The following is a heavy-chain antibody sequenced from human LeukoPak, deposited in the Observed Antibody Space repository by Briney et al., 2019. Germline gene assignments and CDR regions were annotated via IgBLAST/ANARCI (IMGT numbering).Heavy chain of an antibody. Sequence: GGSLRLSCAASGFTLSSYVMSWVRQAAEKGLEWVSAINGSGRSTYYADSVNGRFTISRDDSKSTLYLQMNSLRAEDTAVYYCAKAINRIAVAVTTLFDYWGQGTLVTVSS. J-gene: IGHJ4*02. CDR2: INGSGRST. CDR1: GFTLSSYV. CDR3: AKAINRIAVAVTTLFDY. D-gene: IGHD6-19*01. V-gene: IGHV3-23*01.